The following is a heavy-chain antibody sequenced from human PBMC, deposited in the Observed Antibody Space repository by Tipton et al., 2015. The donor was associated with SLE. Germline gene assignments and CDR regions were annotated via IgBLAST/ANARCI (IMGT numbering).Heavy chain of an antibody. CDR2: IYYTGGT. Sequence: TLSLTCTVYGGSISSYYWSWIRQPPGKGLEWIGYIYYTGGTSYNPSLKSRVTISVDTSKNRLSLNLSSVTAADTAVYYCARVRRDSSSWGLDYWGQGTLLPVSS. V-gene: IGHV4-59*01. D-gene: IGHD6-13*01. CDR3: ARVRRDSSSWGLDY. J-gene: IGHJ4*02. CDR1: GGSISSYY.